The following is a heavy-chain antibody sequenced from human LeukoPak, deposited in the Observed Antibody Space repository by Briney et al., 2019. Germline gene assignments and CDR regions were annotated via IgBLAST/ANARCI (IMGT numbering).Heavy chain of an antibody. CDR1: GGTFSSYA. V-gene: IGHV1-69*04. D-gene: IGHD6-13*01. CDR3: ARGLSSWYYHTTKNEYFQH. Sequence: GASVKVSCKASGGTFSSYAISWVRQAPGQGLEWMGRIIPILGIANYAQKFQGRVTITADKSTSTAYMELSSLRSEDTAVYYCARGLSSWYYHTTKNEYFQHGGQGTLVTVSS. CDR2: IIPILGIA. J-gene: IGHJ1*01.